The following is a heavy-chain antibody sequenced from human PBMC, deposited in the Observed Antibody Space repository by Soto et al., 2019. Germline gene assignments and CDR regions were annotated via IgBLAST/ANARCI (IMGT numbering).Heavy chain of an antibody. V-gene: IGHV3-33*01. Sequence: QVQLVESGGGVVQPGRSLRLSCAASGFTFSSYGMHWVRQAPGKGLEWVAVIWYDGSNKYYADSVKGRFTISRDNSKNTLYLQMNSLRAEDTAVYYCAGGKGPYYYYYMDVWGKGTTVTVSS. CDR1: GFTFSSYG. J-gene: IGHJ6*03. CDR2: IWYDGSNK. CDR3: AGGKGPYYYYYMDV.